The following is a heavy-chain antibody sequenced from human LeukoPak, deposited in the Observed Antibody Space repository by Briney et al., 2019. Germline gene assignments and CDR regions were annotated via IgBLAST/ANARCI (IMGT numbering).Heavy chain of an antibody. CDR1: GYTFSDYY. CDR3: ARGWASTYYDFWSGHTPLYNWFDP. J-gene: IGHJ5*02. CDR2: IIPIFGTA. Sequence: ASVKVSCKASGYTFSDYYMHWVRQAPGQGLEWMGEIIPIFGTANYAQKFQGRVTITADESTSTAYMELSSLRSEDTAVYYCARGWASTYYDFWSGHTPLYNWFDPWGQGTLVTVSS. D-gene: IGHD3-3*01. V-gene: IGHV1-69*13.